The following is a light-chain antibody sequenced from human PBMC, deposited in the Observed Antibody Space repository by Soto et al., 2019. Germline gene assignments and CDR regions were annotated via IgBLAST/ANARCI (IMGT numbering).Light chain of an antibody. V-gene: IGKV1-39*01. CDR3: QQSYTTPIT. CDR1: QSIKNY. CDR2: AAS. Sequence: DIQMTQSPSSLSASVGDRVTITCRASQSIKNYLNWYQQTPGKAPKLLIYAASSLQSGVPSRFSGSGSGTDFTLTISSLQPEDCATDYCQQSYTTPITFCQGTKVDIK. J-gene: IGKJ1*01.